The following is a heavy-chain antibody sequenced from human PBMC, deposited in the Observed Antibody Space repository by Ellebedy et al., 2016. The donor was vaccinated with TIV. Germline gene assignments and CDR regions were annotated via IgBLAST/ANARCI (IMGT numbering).Heavy chain of an antibody. J-gene: IGHJ4*02. CDR1: GGSISSYY. Sequence: GSLRLSCTVSGGSISSYYWSWIRQPPGKGLEWIGYIYYSGSTNYNPSLKSRVTISVATSKNQFSLKLSSVTAADTAVYYCARDATSYYYGSGSGLDYWGQGTLVTVSS. D-gene: IGHD3-10*01. CDR3: ARDATSYYYGSGSGLDY. CDR2: IYYSGST. V-gene: IGHV4-59*01.